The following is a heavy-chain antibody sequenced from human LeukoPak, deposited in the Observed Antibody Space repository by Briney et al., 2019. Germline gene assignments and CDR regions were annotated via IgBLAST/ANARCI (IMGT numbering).Heavy chain of an antibody. CDR3: ARGEYCSSTSCLFFDY. J-gene: IGHJ4*02. CDR1: GGSISSSNW. Sequence: SETLSLTCAVSGGSISSSNWWSWVRQPPGKGLEWIGEIYHSGSTNYNPSLKSRVTISVDTSKNQFSLKLSSVTAADTAVYYCARGEYCSSTSCLFFDYWGQGTLVTVSS. CDR2: IYHSGST. D-gene: IGHD2-2*01. V-gene: IGHV4-4*02.